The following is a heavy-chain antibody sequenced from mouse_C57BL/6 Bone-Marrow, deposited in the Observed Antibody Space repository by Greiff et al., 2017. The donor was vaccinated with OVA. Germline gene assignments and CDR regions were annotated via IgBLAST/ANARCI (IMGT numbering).Heavy chain of an antibody. Sequence: EVQVVESGGGLVKPGGSLKLSCAASGFTFSSYAMSWVRQTPEKRLEWVATISDGGSYTYYPDNVKGRFTISRDNAKNNLYLQMSHLKSEDTAMYYCARYDYDGPWFAYWGQGTLVTVSA. CDR3: ARYDYDGPWFAY. D-gene: IGHD2-4*01. CDR2: ISDGGSYT. V-gene: IGHV5-4*01. CDR1: GFTFSSYA. J-gene: IGHJ3*01.